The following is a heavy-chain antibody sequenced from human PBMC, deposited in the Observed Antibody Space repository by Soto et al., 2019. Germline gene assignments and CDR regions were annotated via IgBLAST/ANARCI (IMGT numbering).Heavy chain of an antibody. J-gene: IGHJ6*02. CDR1: GGSISSGANY. D-gene: IGHD2-2*01. CDR2: IYYSGST. V-gene: IGHV4-31*03. CDR3: ARMRYCSSNSCYYYYGMDV. Sequence: QVQLQESGPGLVKPSQTLSLTCTVSGGSISSGANYWSWIRQHPGKGLEWIGYIYYSGSTYYNPCLKRRVTISVDTSKNQFSLRLSSVTASDTAVYYCARMRYCSSNSCYYYYGMDVWGQGTTVTVSS.